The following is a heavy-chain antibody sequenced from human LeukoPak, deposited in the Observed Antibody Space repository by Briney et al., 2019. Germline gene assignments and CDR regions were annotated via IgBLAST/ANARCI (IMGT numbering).Heavy chain of an antibody. CDR2: IYYTGST. V-gene: IGHV4-39*07. D-gene: IGHD7-27*01. CDR3: AREWNNWGAFDI. J-gene: IGHJ3*02. CDR1: GGSVSSRTYY. Sequence: SETLSLTCTVSGGSVSSRTYYWGWIRQPPGKGLEWIGSIYYTGSTFYNPSLKSRVTISVDTSKNQFSMKLSSVTAADAAVYFCAREWNNWGAFDIWGQGTMVTVSS.